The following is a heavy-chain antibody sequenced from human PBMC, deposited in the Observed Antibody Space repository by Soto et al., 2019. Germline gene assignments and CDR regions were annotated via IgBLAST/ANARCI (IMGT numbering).Heavy chain of an antibody. CDR3: AREIKYNWNDGGYFDY. D-gene: IGHD1-20*01. CDR1: GGTFSSYA. Sequence: QVQLVQSGVEVKKPGSSVKVSCKASGGTFSSYAISWVRQAPGQGLEWMGGIIPIFGTANYAQKFQGRVTITADKSTSTAYMELSSLRSEDTAVYYCAREIKYNWNDGGYFDYWGQGTLVTVSS. CDR2: IIPIFGTA. J-gene: IGHJ4*02. V-gene: IGHV1-69*06.